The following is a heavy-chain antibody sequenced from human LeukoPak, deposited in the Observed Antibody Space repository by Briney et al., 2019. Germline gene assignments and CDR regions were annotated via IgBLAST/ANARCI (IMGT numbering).Heavy chain of an antibody. CDR3: ATYRQVLLPFES. Sequence: GGSLRLSCAASGFTFSSYAMHWVRQAPGKGLEWVAVISYDGSNKYYADSVKGRFTISRDNSKSTLSLQMNSLRAEDTAIYYCATYRQVLLPFESWGQGTLVTVSS. D-gene: IGHD2-8*02. J-gene: IGHJ4*02. CDR1: GFTFSSYA. CDR2: ISYDGSNK. V-gene: IGHV3-30*04.